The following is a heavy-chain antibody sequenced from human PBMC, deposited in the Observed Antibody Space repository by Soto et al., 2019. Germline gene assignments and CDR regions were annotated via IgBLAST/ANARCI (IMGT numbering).Heavy chain of an antibody. V-gene: IGHV3-21*01. CDR2: ISSSSSYI. CDR3: ATALTSPYGMDV. J-gene: IGHJ6*02. CDR1: GFTFSSYS. Sequence: GSLRLSCAASGFTFSSYSMNWVRQAPGKGLEWVSSISSSSSYIYYADSVKGRFTISRDNAKNSLYLQMNSLRAEDTAVYYCATALTSPYGMDVWGQGTTVTVSS. D-gene: IGHD7-27*01.